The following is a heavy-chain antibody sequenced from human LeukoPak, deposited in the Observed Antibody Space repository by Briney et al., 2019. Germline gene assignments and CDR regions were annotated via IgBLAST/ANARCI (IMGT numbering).Heavy chain of an antibody. D-gene: IGHD3-22*01. CDR3: ATYLPESSGYRFEY. J-gene: IGHJ4*02. V-gene: IGHV3-74*01. Sequence: PGGSLRLSCAASGFTFSSYWMHWVRQVPGKGLVWVSRINSDGSSTSYADSVKGRFTISRDNAKNTLYLQMNSLRAEDTAVYYCATYLPESSGYRFEYWGQGTLVTVSP. CDR2: INSDGSST. CDR1: GFTFSSYW.